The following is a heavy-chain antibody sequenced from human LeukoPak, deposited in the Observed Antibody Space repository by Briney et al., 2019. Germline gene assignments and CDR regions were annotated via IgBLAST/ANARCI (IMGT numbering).Heavy chain of an antibody. CDR1: GFSFSDYA. CDR3: AKNSWQQLGRFDY. V-gene: IGHV3-23*01. Sequence: PGGSLRLSCKASGFSFSDYAMSWVRQAPGKGLEWVSAISGSGGSTYYADSVKGRFTISRDNSKNTLYLQMNSLRAEDTAVYYCAKNSWQQLGRFDYWGQGTLVTVSS. J-gene: IGHJ4*02. CDR2: ISGSGGST. D-gene: IGHD6-13*01.